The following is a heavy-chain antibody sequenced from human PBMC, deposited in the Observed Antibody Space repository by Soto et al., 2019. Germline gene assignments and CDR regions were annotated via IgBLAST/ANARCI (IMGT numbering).Heavy chain of an antibody. J-gene: IGHJ6*02. CDR1: GYTFTSYD. CDR3: AGGIVVVPAGSPKELHYYYYYGMGV. V-gene: IGHV1-8*01. CDR2: MNPNSGNT. Sequence: QVQLVQSGAEVKKPGASVKVSCKASGYTFTSYDINWVRQATGQGLEWMGWMNPNSGNTGYAQKFQGRVPMTRNTSKSTAYQEVSRLRTEDTGVDYWAGGIVVVPAGSPKELHYYYYYGMGVLGQGTKVTGSS. D-gene: IGHD2-2*01.